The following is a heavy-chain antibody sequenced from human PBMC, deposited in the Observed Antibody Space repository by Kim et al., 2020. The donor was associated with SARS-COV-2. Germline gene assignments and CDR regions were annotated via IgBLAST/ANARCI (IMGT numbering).Heavy chain of an antibody. CDR2: ISSSSSYI. Sequence: GGSLRLSCAASGFTFSSYSMNWVRQAPGKGLEWVSSISSSSSYIYYADSVKGRFTISRDNAKNSLYLQMNSLRAEDTAVYYCARGPRGMGITMIVVVWCQGTLVTVSS. J-gene: IGHJ4*02. CDR1: GFTFSSYS. V-gene: IGHV3-21*01. CDR3: ARGPRGMGITMIVVV. D-gene: IGHD3-22*01.